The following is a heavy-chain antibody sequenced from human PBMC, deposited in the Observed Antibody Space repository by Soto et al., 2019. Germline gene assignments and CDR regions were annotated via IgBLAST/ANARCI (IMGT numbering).Heavy chain of an antibody. D-gene: IGHD2-15*01. V-gene: IGHV3-48*02. CDR2: ISSSGDTI. CDR1: GFSFSTYS. J-gene: IGHJ4*02. Sequence: GGSLRLSCAASGFSFSTYSMNWVRQAPGKGLEWVSFISSSGDTIHYADSVKGRFTVSRDNAKNSLYLQMNSLRDEDTAVYYCARDHYCSGDTCYLISFDYWGQGTQVTGSS. CDR3: ARDHYCSGDTCYLISFDY.